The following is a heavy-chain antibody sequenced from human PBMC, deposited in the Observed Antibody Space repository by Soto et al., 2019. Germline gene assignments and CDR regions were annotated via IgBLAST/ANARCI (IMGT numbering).Heavy chain of an antibody. CDR3: AKGAADYGDYPRR. V-gene: IGHV3-23*01. J-gene: IGHJ4*02. Sequence: VQLLESGGGLVQPGGSLRLSCAASGFTFSSYAMSWVRQAPGKGLEWVSAISGSGCSTYYADSVKGRFTISRDNSKNPLYLQLSSVSAADTAVYCCAKGAADYGDYPRRWGQGTLVTVSS. D-gene: IGHD4-17*01. CDR2: ISGSGCST. CDR1: GFTFSSYA.